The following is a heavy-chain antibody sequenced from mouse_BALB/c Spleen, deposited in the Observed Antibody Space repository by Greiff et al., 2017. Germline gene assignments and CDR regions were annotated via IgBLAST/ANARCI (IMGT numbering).Heavy chain of an antibody. CDR2: ILPGSGST. CDR1: GYTFSSYW. J-gene: IGHJ2*01. Sequence: VQLQQSGAELMKPGASVKISCKATGYTFSSYWIEWVKQRPGHGLEWIGEILPGSGSTNYNEKFKGKATFTADTSSNTAYMQLSSLTSEDSAVYYGARGGLRLRGDYWGQGTTLTVSS. D-gene: IGHD1-2*01. CDR3: ARGGLRLRGDY. V-gene: IGHV1-9*01.